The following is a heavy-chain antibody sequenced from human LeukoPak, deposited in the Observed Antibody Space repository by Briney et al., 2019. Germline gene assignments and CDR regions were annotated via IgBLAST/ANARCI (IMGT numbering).Heavy chain of an antibody. CDR1: GGSISDYY. V-gene: IGHV4-59*01. D-gene: IGHD3-10*01. CDR2: IYYSGST. Sequence: SETLSLTCTVSGGSISDYYWTWIRQPPGKGLEWIGYIYYSGSTNYSPSLKSRVTISVDTSKNQFSLKLSSVTAADTAVYYCATGGSGSYYNPYYYYGMDVWGQGTTVTVSS. J-gene: IGHJ6*02. CDR3: ATGGSGSYYNPYYYYGMDV.